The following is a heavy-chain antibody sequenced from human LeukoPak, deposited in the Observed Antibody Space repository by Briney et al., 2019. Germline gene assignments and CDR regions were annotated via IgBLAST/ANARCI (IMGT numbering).Heavy chain of an antibody. V-gene: IGHV3-11*04. J-gene: IGHJ6*04. D-gene: IGHD3-10*02. CDR2: ISSSGSTI. Sequence: GGSLRLSCAASGFIVSSNYVSWVRQAPGKGLEWVSYISSSGSTIYYADSVKGRFTISRDNAKNSLYLQMNSLRAEDTAVYYCAELGITVIGGVWGKGTTVTISS. CDR1: GFIVSSNY. CDR3: AELGITVIGGV.